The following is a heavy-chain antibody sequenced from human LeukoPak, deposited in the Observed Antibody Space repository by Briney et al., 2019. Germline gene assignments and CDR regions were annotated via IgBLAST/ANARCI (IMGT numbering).Heavy chain of an antibody. Sequence: GGSLRLSCATSGFTFINAWMSWVRQAPGKRLEWVANINQEGSENYYVDSVKGRFTISRDNAKTSLYLQMNSLRAEDTAVYHCARMYYYASGYYYMDVWGKGTTVTVSS. CDR2: INQEGSEN. V-gene: IGHV3-7*01. CDR3: ARMYYYASGYYYMDV. D-gene: IGHD3-10*01. CDR1: GFTFINAW. J-gene: IGHJ6*03.